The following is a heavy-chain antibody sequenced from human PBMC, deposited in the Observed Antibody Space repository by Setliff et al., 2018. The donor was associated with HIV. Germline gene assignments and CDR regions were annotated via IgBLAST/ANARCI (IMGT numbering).Heavy chain of an antibody. CDR2: IIPAFGTA. Sequence: GASVKASCKTSGGTFSSYAVSWVRQAPGQGLEWMGGIIPAFGTANYAQKFQGRVTITTDESTSTAYMELSGLRSEDTAVYFCARDGLLVAGIRFDYWGQGTLVTVSS. V-gene: IGHV1-69*05. D-gene: IGHD6-19*01. CDR3: ARDGLLVAGIRFDY. J-gene: IGHJ4*01. CDR1: GGTFSSYA.